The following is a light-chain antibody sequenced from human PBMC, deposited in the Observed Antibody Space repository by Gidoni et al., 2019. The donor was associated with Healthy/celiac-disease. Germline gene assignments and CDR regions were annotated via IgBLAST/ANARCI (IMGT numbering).Light chain of an antibody. CDR1: KLGDKY. J-gene: IGLJ2*01. CDR3: QAWDSTGV. Sequence: SSELTQPPSVSVSPGQTASIPCSGDKLGDKYACWYQQKPGQSPVLVIYQDSKRPSGIPERFSGPNSGNTATLTISGTQAMDEADYYCQAWDSTGVFGGGTKLTVL. V-gene: IGLV3-1*01. CDR2: QDS.